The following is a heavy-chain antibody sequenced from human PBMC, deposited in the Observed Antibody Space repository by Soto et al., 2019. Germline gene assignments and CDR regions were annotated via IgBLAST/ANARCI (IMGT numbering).Heavy chain of an antibody. CDR1: GYTFTGYY. Sequence: QEQLVQSGAEVKQPGASVKVSCKASGYTFTGYYIHWVRQAPGHWLEWMGWINPKSGDTKYAQKFQGRVTVTRDTSISTAYMELSRLRADDTAVYYCARSSGGYSYNGMDVWGQGTTVTVSS. CDR2: INPKSGDT. V-gene: IGHV1-2*02. J-gene: IGHJ6*02. CDR3: ARSSGGYSYNGMDV. D-gene: IGHD1-26*01.